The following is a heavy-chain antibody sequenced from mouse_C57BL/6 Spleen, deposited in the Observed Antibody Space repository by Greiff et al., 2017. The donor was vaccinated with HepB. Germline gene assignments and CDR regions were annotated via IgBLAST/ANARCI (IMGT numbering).Heavy chain of an antibody. CDR3: AKTGGYYYSSSSPWYFDV. J-gene: IGHJ1*03. CDR2: IWRGGST. Sequence: QVQLQQSGPGLVQPSQSLSITCTVSGFSLTSYGVHWVRQSPGKGLEWLGVIWRGGSTDYNAAFMSRLSITKDNSTSQVFFKMNSLQADDTAIYYCAKTGGYYYSSSSPWYFDVWGTGTTVTVSS. D-gene: IGHD1-1*01. CDR1: GFSLTSYG. V-gene: IGHV2-5*01.